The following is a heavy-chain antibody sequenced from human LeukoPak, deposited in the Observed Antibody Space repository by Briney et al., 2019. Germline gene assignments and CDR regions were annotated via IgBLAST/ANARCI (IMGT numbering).Heavy chain of an antibody. CDR2: ISGSGGST. J-gene: IGHJ1*01. CDR1: GFTFNTYG. CDR3: AKEIYGDPTGGRFQH. V-gene: IGHV3-23*01. D-gene: IGHD4-17*01. Sequence: GGTLRLSCAASGFTFNTYGMSWVRQAPGKGLEWVSVISGSGGSTYYADSVEGRFTVSRDNSKNTLYLQMNSLRAEDTAVFYCAKEIYGDPTGGRFQHWGQGTLVTVSS.